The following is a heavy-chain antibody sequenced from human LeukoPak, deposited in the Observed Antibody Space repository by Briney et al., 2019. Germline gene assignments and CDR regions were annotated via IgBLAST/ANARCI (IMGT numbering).Heavy chain of an antibody. CDR1: GGSISSSSYY. J-gene: IGHJ4*02. CDR2: IYYSGST. D-gene: IGHD6-19*01. V-gene: IGHV4-39*01. Sequence: SETLSLTCTVSGGSISSSSYYWGWIRQPPGKGLGWIGSIYYSGSTYYNPSLKSRVTISVDTSKNQFSLKLSSVTAADTAVYYCARGGIAVAYWGQGTLVTVSS. CDR3: ARGGIAVAY.